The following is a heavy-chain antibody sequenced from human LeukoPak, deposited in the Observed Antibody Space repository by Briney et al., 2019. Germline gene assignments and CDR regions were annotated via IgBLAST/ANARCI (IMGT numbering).Heavy chain of an antibody. CDR1: YG. V-gene: IGHV3-30*02. J-gene: IGHJ5*02. D-gene: IGHD1-1*01. CDR2: IRYDGSNK. CDR3: AKDSVRPGGFDP. Sequence: YGMHWVRQAPGKGLEWVAFIRYDGSNKYYADSVKGRFTISRDNSKNTLYLQMNSLRAEDTAVYYCAKDSVRPGGFDPWGQGTLVTVSS.